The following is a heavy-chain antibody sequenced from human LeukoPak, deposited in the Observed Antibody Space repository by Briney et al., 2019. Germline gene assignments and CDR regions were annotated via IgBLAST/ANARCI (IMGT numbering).Heavy chain of an antibody. CDR2: IQNDGSDK. CDR3: AREGGRAVPGRFDQ. CDR1: GINFRSSG. D-gene: IGHD6-13*01. Sequence: TEGSLRLSCAASGINFRSSGMHWVRQAPGKGLEWVTFIQNDGSDKYYAASVKGRFTISRDNSKNTVYLHMASLRADDTALYYCAREGGRAVPGRFDQWGQGTLVTVSS. V-gene: IGHV3-30*02. J-gene: IGHJ4*02.